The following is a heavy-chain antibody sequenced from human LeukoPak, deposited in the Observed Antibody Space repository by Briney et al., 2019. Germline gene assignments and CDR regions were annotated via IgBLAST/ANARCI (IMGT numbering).Heavy chain of an antibody. CDR3: ARKRGYSGYNPHWFDP. Sequence: GRSLRLSCAASGFTFSSYAMHWVRQAPGKGLEWVAVISYDGSNKYYADSLKGRFTISRDNSKNTLYLQMSSLRAADTAVYYCARKRGYSGYNPHWFDPWGQGTLVTVSS. CDR2: ISYDGSNK. D-gene: IGHD5-12*01. CDR1: GFTFSSYA. V-gene: IGHV3-30*04. J-gene: IGHJ5*02.